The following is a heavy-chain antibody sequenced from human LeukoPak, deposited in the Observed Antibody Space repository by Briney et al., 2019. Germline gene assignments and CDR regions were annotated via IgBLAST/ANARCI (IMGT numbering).Heavy chain of an antibody. CDR2: ISIYNGNT. CDR1: GYTFTNYG. J-gene: IGHJ6*03. Sequence: GASVKVSCKASGYTFTNYGISWVRQAPGQGLEWMGWISIYNGNTDYAQKLRGRVTMTTDTSTSTAYMELRSLRSGDTAVYYCATEPEYSSSRRRTGYYYYYMDVWGKGTTVTVSS. CDR3: ATEPEYSSSRRRTGYYYYYMDV. V-gene: IGHV1-18*01. D-gene: IGHD6-6*01.